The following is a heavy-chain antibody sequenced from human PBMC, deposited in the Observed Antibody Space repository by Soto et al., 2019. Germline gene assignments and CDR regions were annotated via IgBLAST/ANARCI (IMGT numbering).Heavy chain of an antibody. V-gene: IGHV4-34*01. J-gene: IGHJ6*02. Sequence: SETLSLTCAVYGGSFMGYYWGWVLQAPGEGLEWIGEINHSGSTNYNPSLKSRVTISVDTSKNQFSLKLSSVTAADTAVYYCAILHDDSSLYYYYYGMDVWGQGTTVTVSS. CDR3: AILHDDSSLYYYYYGMDV. D-gene: IGHD4-4*01. CDR1: GGSFMGYY. CDR2: INHSGST.